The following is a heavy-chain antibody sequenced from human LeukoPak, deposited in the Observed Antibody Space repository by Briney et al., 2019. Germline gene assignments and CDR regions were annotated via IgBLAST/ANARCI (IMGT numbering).Heavy chain of an antibody. V-gene: IGHV5-51*01. CDR3: ARLGSVAAAGYYMDV. Sequence: GASLQISCQGSGSIFTSYWIGWVRQLPGKGLEWMGIIYPGDSDTRYSPSFQGQVTISADKSISTAYLQWSSLKASDTAMYYCARLGSVAAAGYYMDVWGKGTTVTVSS. CDR2: IYPGDSDT. J-gene: IGHJ6*03. CDR1: GSIFTSYW. D-gene: IGHD6-13*01.